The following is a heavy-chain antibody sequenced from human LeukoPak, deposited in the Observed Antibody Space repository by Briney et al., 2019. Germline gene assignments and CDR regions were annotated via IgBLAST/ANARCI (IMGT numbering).Heavy chain of an antibody. D-gene: IGHD6-19*01. J-gene: IGHJ3*02. CDR1: GFTFSSYA. CDR2: TSGSGGST. Sequence: GGSLRLSCAASGFTFSSYAMSWVRQAPGKGLEWVSATSGSGGSTYYADSVKGRFTISRDNSKNTLYLQMNSLRAEDTAVYYCAKDPSLSSSGWYSPDAFDIWGQGTMVTVSS. CDR3: AKDPSLSSSGWYSPDAFDI. V-gene: IGHV3-23*01.